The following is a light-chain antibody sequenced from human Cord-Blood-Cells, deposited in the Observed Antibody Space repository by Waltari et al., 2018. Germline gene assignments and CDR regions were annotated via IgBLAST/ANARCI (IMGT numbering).Light chain of an antibody. CDR3: QQRSNWPIT. CDR1: QSVSSY. Sequence: EIVLTQSPATMPLSPGERATLSCRASQSVSSYLAWYQQKPGQAPRLLIYDASNRATGIPARFSGSGSGTDFTLTISSLEPEDFAVYYCQQRSNWPITVGQGTRLEIK. J-gene: IGKJ5*01. CDR2: DAS. V-gene: IGKV3-11*01.